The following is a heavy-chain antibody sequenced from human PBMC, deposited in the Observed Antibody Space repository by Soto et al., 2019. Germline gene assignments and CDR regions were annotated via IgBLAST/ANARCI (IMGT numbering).Heavy chain of an antibody. CDR1: GGTFSSYA. CDR3: ATGTTMIVVARPFDY. V-gene: IGHV1-69*13. D-gene: IGHD3-22*01. J-gene: IGHJ4*02. CDR2: IIPIFGTA. Sequence: SVKVSCKASGGTFSSYAISWVRQAPGQGLEWMGGIIPIFGTANYAQKFQGRVTITADESTSTAYMELSSLRSEDTAVYYCATGTTMIVVARPFDYWGQGTLVTVSS.